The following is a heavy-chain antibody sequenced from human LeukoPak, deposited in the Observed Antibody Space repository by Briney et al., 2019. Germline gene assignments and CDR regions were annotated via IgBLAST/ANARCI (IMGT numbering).Heavy chain of an antibody. CDR1: GGSMSSYY. CDR2: IFYSGTT. V-gene: IGHV4-59*12. CDR3: ARDRDGMGV. Sequence: SETLSLTCTVSGGSMSSYYWSWIRQPPGKGLEWIGNIFYSGTTNYNPSLKSRVTLSADTSKNQFSLKLSSVTAADTAVYFCARDRDGMGVWGQGTTVTVSS. J-gene: IGHJ6*02.